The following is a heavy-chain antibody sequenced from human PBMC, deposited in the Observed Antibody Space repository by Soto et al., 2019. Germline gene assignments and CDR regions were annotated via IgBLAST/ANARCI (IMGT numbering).Heavy chain of an antibody. Sequence: QVQLVESGGGLVKPGGSLRLSCVASGFNFSDSYMSWVRQAPVKWLEWISYMSSGGSTIYYADSVKGRFTISRDNAKNSLYLQLNSRRDDDSVVYYCAKVGPAFASWGRRTLVTVSS. J-gene: IGHJ5*01. CDR1: GFNFSDSY. CDR3: AKVGPAFAS. V-gene: IGHV3-11*01. CDR2: MSSGGSTI.